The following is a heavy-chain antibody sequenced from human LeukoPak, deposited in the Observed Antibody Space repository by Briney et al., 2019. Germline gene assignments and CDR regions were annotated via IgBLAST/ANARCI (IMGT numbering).Heavy chain of an antibody. CDR2: ISAYNGNT. D-gene: IGHD4-23*01. Sequence: ASVKVSCKASGYTFTSYGISWVRQAPGQGLEWMGWISAYNGNTNYAQKLQGRVTMTTDTSTSTAYMELRSLRSDDTAVYYCARSIAVARAHYYYYMDVWGKGTTVTVSS. V-gene: IGHV1-18*01. CDR1: GYTFTSYG. J-gene: IGHJ6*03. CDR3: ARSIAVARAHYYYYMDV.